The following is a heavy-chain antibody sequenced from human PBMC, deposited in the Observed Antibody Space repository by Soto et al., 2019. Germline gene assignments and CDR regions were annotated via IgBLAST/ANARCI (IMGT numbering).Heavy chain of an antibody. CDR2: ISSSSSTI. CDR1: GFTFNNYS. CDR3: ARCHRRITVFGVALFEY. Sequence: GGSLRLSCAASGFTFNNYSMNWVRQAPGKGLEWVSYISSSSSTIYYADSVKGRFTISRDNAKNSLYLQMNSLRDEDTAVYYCARCHRRITVFGVALFEYWGQGTPVTVSS. D-gene: IGHD3-3*01. V-gene: IGHV3-48*02. J-gene: IGHJ4*02.